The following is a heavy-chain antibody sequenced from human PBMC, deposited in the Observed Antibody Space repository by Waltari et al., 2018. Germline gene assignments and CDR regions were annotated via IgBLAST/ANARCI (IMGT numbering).Heavy chain of an antibody. D-gene: IGHD3-3*01. CDR1: GGSISSSSYY. J-gene: IGHJ4*02. Sequence: QLQLQESGPGLVKPSETLSLTCTVSGGSISSSSYYWGWIRQPPGKGLGWMGSIYYSGSTYYNPSLKSRVTISVDTSKNQFSLKLSSVTAADTAVYYCARGGGEGYYDFWSGYRPFDYWGQGTLVTVSS. CDR2: IYYSGST. V-gene: IGHV4-39*07. CDR3: ARGGGEGYYDFWSGYRPFDY.